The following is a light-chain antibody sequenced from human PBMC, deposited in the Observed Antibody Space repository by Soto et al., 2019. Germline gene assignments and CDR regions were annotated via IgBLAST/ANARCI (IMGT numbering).Light chain of an antibody. CDR2: GAS. V-gene: IGKV3-15*01. CDR3: QYCGPSRT. J-gene: IGKJ1*01. Sequence: EIVMTQSPATLSVSPGERATLSCRASQSVSSNLAWYQQKPGQAPRLLIYGASTRATGIPARFSGSGSGTEFTLTISSLQSEDSAVYYCQYCGPSRTFGQGTKVEF. CDR1: QSVSSN.